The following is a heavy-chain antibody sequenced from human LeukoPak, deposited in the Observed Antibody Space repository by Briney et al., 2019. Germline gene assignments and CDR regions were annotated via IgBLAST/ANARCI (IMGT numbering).Heavy chain of an antibody. V-gene: IGHV4-4*07. Sequence: SETLSLTCSVSDGSISNYYWSWIRQPAGRGLEWIGRIYPSGSTNYKPSLKSRVTMSIDKSKSQFSLKLSSVTAADTAVYYCAREREGIVIVPPARGAFDIWGQGTTVTVSS. CDR1: DGSISNYY. J-gene: IGHJ3*02. CDR3: AREREGIVIVPPARGAFDI. CDR2: IYPSGST. D-gene: IGHD2-2*01.